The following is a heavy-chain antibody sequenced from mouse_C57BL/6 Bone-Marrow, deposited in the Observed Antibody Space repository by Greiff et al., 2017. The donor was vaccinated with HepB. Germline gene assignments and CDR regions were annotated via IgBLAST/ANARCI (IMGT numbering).Heavy chain of an antibody. J-gene: IGHJ1*03. Sequence: QVQLKQSGAELVRPGTSVKVSCKASGYAFTNYLIEWVKQRPGQGLEWIGVINPGSGGTNYNEKFKGKATLTADKSSSTAYMQLSSLTSEDSAVYFCAFITTVVARERYFDVWGTGTTVTVSS. D-gene: IGHD1-1*01. CDR1: GYAFTNYL. V-gene: IGHV1-54*01. CDR2: INPGSGGT. CDR3: AFITTVVARERYFDV.